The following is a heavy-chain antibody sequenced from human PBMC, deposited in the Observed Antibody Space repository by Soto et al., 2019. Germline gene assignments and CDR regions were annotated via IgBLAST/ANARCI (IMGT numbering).Heavy chain of an antibody. Sequence: QVQLVQSGAEVKKPGASVKVSCKASGYTFTSYGISWVRQAPGQGLEWMGWISAYNGNTNYAQKLQGRVTMTTDTSASTGYMKLRSLRSDDTAVYYCARDGSKFVPYYYGMDVWGQGTTVTVS. V-gene: IGHV1-18*01. D-gene: IGHD3-10*02. CDR2: ISAYNGNT. CDR3: ARDGSKFVPYYYGMDV. J-gene: IGHJ6*02. CDR1: GYTFTSYG.